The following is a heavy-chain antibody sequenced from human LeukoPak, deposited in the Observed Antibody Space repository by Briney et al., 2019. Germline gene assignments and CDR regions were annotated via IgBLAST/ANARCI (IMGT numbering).Heavy chain of an antibody. D-gene: IGHD4-17*01. CDR2: ISSSSSCI. Sequence: GGSLRLSCAASGFTFSSYSMNWVCQAPGKGLEWVSSISSSSSCIYYADSVKGRFTISRDNAKNSLYLQMNSLRAEDTAVYYCARDKALRSLGSDYWGQGTLVTVSS. J-gene: IGHJ4*02. CDR1: GFTFSSYS. CDR3: ARDKALRSLGSDY. V-gene: IGHV3-21*01.